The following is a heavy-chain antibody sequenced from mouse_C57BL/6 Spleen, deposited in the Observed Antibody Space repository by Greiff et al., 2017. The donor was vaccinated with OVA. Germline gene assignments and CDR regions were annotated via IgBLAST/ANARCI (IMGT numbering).Heavy chain of an antibody. Sequence: VQLQHPGAELVKPGASVKLSCKASGYTFTSYWMHWVKQRPGRGLEWIGRIDPNSGGTKYNEKLKSKATLTVDKPSSTAYMQLSSLTSEDAAVYDCARGATVVSWYFDVWGTGTTVTVSS. D-gene: IGHD1-1*01. CDR1: GYTFTSYW. CDR2: IDPNSGGT. J-gene: IGHJ1*03. CDR3: ARGATVVSWYFDV. V-gene: IGHV1-72*01.